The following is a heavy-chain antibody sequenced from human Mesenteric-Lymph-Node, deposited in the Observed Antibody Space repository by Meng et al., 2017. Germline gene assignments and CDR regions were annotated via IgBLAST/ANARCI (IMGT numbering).Heavy chain of an antibody. CDR1: GST. CDR2: ISPDGTGK. D-gene: IGHD3-22*01. V-gene: IGHV3-30*07. CDR3: AKEGQSNGFAEGFDN. Sequence: GGSRRLSFAASGSTIHWVRQAPGKGLEWAAAISPDGTGKFYVDSVKGRFTISRDNSENTVFLYMDSLTTDDTAVYYCAKEGQSNGFAEGFDNWGQGTLVTVSS. J-gene: IGHJ4*02.